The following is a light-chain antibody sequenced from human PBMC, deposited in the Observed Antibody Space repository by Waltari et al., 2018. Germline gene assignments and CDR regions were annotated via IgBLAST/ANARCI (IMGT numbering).Light chain of an antibody. V-gene: IGLV2-14*03. J-gene: IGLJ2*01. CDR2: DVS. Sequence: QSALTQPAAVSGSPGQSITISCTVTNSDVGGYNSVPWYQQHPGKAPKVIVYDVSNRPSGVSNRFSGSKSGNMASLTISGLQAEDEADYYCSSYTSRSTLVVFGGGTKVTVL. CDR3: SSYTSRSTLVV. CDR1: NSDVGGYNS.